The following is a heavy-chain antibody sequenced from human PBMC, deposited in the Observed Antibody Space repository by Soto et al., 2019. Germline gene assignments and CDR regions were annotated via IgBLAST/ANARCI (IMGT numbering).Heavy chain of an antibody. CDR2: IIPIFGTA. CDR3: ASATVTTLYYYYGMDV. J-gene: IGHJ6*02. CDR1: GGTFSSYA. D-gene: IGHD4-17*01. Sequence: ASVKVSCKASGGTFSSYAISWVRQAPGQGLEWMGGIIPIFGTANYAQKFQGRVTITADESTSTAYMELSSLRSEDTAVYYCASATVTTLYYYYGMDVWGQGTTVTVSS. V-gene: IGHV1-69*13.